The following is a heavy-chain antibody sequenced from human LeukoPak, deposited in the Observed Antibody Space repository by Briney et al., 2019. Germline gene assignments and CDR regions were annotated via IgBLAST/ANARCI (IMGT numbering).Heavy chain of an antibody. CDR1: GFTFSSYG. D-gene: IGHD3-22*01. Sequence: PGRSPRLSCAASGFTFSSYGMHWVRQAPGKGLEWVAVISYDGSIEYYADSVKGRFSISGDNSKNTLYLQMNSLRAEDTALYYCAKGISSGYFGYWGQGTLVTVSS. CDR2: ISYDGSIE. CDR3: AKGISSGYFGY. V-gene: IGHV3-30*18. J-gene: IGHJ4*02.